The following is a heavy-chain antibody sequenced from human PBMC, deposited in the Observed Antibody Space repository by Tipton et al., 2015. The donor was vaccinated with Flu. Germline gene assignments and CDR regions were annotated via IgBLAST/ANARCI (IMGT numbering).Heavy chain of an antibody. J-gene: IGHJ6*02. Sequence: AVSGFTFSSYAMHWVRQAPGKGLEWVAVISYDGSNKYYADSVKGRFTISRDNSKNTLYLQMNSLRAEDTAVYYCARGTYYYDSSGYYFPLYYYYGMDVWGQGTTVTVSS. CDR1: GFTFSSYA. V-gene: IGHV3-30*01. CDR3: ARGTYYYDSSGYYFPLYYYYGMDV. D-gene: IGHD3-22*01. CDR2: ISYDGSNK.